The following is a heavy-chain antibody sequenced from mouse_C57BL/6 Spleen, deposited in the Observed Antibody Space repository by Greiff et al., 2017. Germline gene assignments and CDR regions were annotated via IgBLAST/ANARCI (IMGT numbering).Heavy chain of an antibody. D-gene: IGHD1-1*01. CDR2: IDPETGGT. J-gene: IGHJ4*01. CDR3: TRAYGSRSYAMDY. Sequence: LVESGAELVRPGASVTLSCKASGYTFTDYEMHWVKQTPVHGLEWIGAIDPETGGTAYNQKFKGKAILTADKSSSTAYMELRSLTSEDSAVYYCTRAYGSRSYAMDYWGQGTSVTVSS. CDR1: GYTFTDYE. V-gene: IGHV1-15*01.